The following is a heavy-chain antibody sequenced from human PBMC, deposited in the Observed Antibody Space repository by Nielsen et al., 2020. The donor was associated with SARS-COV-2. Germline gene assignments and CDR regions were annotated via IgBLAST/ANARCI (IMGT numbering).Heavy chain of an antibody. J-gene: IGHJ4*02. CDR1: GFRVNANY. Sequence: GGSLRLSCAPSGFRVNANYMSWVRQAPGKGLEWVSVIESGGTTEYADSVKGRFTISRDISKNTVYLQMNSLRGEDTAVYYCARDPVIGVPYYFDYWGQGTLVTVSS. CDR3: ARDPVIGVPYYFDY. D-gene: IGHD3-10*01. V-gene: IGHV3-66*01. CDR2: IESGGTT.